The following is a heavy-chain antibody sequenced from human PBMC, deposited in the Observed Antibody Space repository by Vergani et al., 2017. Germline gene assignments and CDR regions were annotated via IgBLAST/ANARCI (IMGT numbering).Heavy chain of an antibody. CDR1: GYTLTELS. CDR3: ATHSGVGRWLQTWYFDL. J-gene: IGHJ2*01. V-gene: IGHV1-24*01. CDR2: FDPEDGET. D-gene: IGHD5-24*01. Sequence: QVQLVQSGAEVKKPGASVKVSCKVSGYTLTELSMHWVRQAPGKGLEWMGGFDPEDGETIYAQKFQGRVTMTEDTSTGTAYMELSSLRSEDTAVYYCATHSGVGRWLQTWYFDLWGRGTLVTVAS.